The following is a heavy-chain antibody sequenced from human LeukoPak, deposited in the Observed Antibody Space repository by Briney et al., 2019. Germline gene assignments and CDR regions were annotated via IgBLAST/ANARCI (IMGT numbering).Heavy chain of an antibody. J-gene: IGHJ5*02. D-gene: IGHD1-7*01. CDR3: ARAHYAYNWNSKVFDR. CDR1: GGTFTSYA. V-gene: IGHV1-69*05. Sequence: GASVKVSCKASGGTFTSYAISWVRQAPGQGLEWMGGIIPIFGTANYAQKFQGRVTITTDESTSTAYMELSSLRSEDTAVYYCARAHYAYNWNSKVFDRWGQGTLVTVSS. CDR2: IIPIFGTA.